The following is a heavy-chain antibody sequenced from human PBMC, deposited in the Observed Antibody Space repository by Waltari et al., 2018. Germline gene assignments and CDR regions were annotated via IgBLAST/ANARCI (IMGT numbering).Heavy chain of an antibody. Sequence: QVQLQESGPGLVKPSETLSLTCTVSGGPISSHYWSWIRQPPGKGLEWIGYIYYSGSTNYNPSLKSRVTISVDTSKNQFSLKLSSVTAADTAVYYCARREAARSFDYWGQGTLVTVSS. J-gene: IGHJ4*02. CDR1: GGPISSHY. D-gene: IGHD6-6*01. CDR2: IYYSGST. CDR3: ARREAARSFDY. V-gene: IGHV4-59*11.